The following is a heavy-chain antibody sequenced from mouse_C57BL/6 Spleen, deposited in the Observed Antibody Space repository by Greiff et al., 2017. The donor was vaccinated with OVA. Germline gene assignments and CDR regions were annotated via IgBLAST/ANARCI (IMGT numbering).Heavy chain of an antibody. CDR2: IWSGGSK. Sequence: VQLQHSGPGLVQPSQSLSITCTVSGFSLTSYGVHWVRQSPGKGLEWLGVIWSGGSKDYNAAFISRQSISKDNANSQVFFKMISLQADDTAIYYCARGAHYDVNFDYWGQGTTLTVSS. J-gene: IGHJ2*01. CDR1: GFSLTSYG. D-gene: IGHD2-4*01. V-gene: IGHV2-2*01. CDR3: ARGAHYDVNFDY.